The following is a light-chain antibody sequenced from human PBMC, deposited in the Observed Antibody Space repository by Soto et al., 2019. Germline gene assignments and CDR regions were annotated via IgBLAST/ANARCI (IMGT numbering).Light chain of an antibody. Sequence: QSVLTKPPSASGTPGQRVTISCSGSSSNIGSHNIYWYQQLPGTAPQLLIYKNNQRPSGVPDRFSGSKSGTSASLAISGLRSEDEADYYCAVWDDSLSGRVFGGGTKVTVL. J-gene: IGLJ2*01. CDR1: SSNIGSHN. CDR3: AVWDDSLSGRV. CDR2: KNN. V-gene: IGLV1-47*01.